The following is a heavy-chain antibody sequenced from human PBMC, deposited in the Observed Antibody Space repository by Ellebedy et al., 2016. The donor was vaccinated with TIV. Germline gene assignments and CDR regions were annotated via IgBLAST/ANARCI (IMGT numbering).Heavy chain of an antibody. J-gene: IGHJ6*03. CDR1: GGSISSGGYY. CDR3: ARVETAVVTVNHYYYYMDV. CDR2: IYYSGST. Sequence: SETLSLTCTVSGGSISSGGYYWGWIRQPPGKGLEWIGTIYYSGSTYYNSSLKSRVTVSTDTSKNQFSLRLTSVTAADTAVYFCARVETAVVTVNHYYYYMDVWGKGTTVTVS. D-gene: IGHD4-23*01. V-gene: IGHV4-39*07.